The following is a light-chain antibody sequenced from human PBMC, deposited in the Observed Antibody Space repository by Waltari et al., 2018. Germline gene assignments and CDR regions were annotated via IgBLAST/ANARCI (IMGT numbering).Light chain of an antibody. Sequence: SYELTQPLSVSVALGQTARITCGGNNIGRKNVHWYQQKPGQAPVLVIYRASNRPSGIPDRFSGSNSGNTATLTINRAQDGDEADYYCQVWDSSKVVFGGGTKLTVL. J-gene: IGLJ2*01. CDR3: QVWDSSKVV. V-gene: IGLV3-9*01. CDR1: NIGRKN. CDR2: RAS.